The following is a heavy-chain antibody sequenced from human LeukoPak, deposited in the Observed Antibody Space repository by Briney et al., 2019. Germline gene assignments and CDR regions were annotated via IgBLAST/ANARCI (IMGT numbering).Heavy chain of an antibody. CDR1: GFAFNNYA. Sequence: GGSLRLSCAASGFAFNNYAMHWVRQTPGKGLEWVSTVNADGTITYYADSVKGRFTVSRDNPQNTLYLQMNSLRAEDAAVYYCAKEGFDYWGQGTLVTVSS. CDR3: AKEGFDY. CDR2: VNADGTIT. J-gene: IGHJ4*02. V-gene: IGHV3-23*01.